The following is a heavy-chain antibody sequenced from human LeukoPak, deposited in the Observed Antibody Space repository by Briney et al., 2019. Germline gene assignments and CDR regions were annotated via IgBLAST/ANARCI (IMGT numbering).Heavy chain of an antibody. J-gene: IGHJ4*02. D-gene: IGHD4-17*01. CDR3: ARLPYGDYGDY. CDR1: GGSISSGGYY. CDR2: IYHSGST. V-gene: IGHV4-30-2*01. Sequence: SETLSLTCTVSGGSISSGGYYWSWIRQPPGKGLEWIGYIYHSGSTYYNPSLKSRVTISVDRSKNQFSLKLSSVTAADTAVYYCARLPYGDYGDYWGQGTLVTVSS.